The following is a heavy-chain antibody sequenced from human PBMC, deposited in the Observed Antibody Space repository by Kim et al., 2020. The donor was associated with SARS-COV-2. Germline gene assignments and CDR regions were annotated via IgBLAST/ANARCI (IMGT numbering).Heavy chain of an antibody. D-gene: IGHD1-26*01. J-gene: IGHJ4*02. CDR1: GFDFSRFY. Sequence: GGSLRLSCAATGFDFSRFYMTWIRQSPGKGLEWISYITSGGGTTYYADSVKGRFTISRDNADNSLYLQMRDLRVEDSAIYYCARGGALTVFVDYWGQGTLVSVSS. CDR2: ITSGGGTT. CDR3: ARGGALTVFVDY. V-gene: IGHV3-11*01.